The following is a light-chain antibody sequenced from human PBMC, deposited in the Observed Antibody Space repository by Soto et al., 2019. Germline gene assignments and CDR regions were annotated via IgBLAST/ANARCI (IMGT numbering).Light chain of an antibody. Sequence: PLTQSPSSLSASVGDRVTITCRASQGIRSDLAWYQQKPGKAPKLLIYDAFTLQSGVPSRFSGSGSGTDFTLTVSSLHPEDFATYYCQQLNSYPFTFGGGTKVEIK. CDR3: QQLNSYPFT. V-gene: IGKV1-9*01. CDR2: DAF. J-gene: IGKJ4*01. CDR1: QGIRSD.